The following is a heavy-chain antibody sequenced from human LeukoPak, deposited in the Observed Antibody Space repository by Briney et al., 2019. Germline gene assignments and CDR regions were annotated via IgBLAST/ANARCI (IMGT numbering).Heavy chain of an antibody. J-gene: IGHJ4*02. CDR3: ARVSSGWYGYDY. CDR2: IYYSGST. CDR1: GGSISSYY. V-gene: IGHV4-59*01. Sequence: SETLSLTCTVSGGSISSYYWSWIRQPPGKGLEWIGYIYYSGSTNYNPSLKSRVTISVDTSKNQFSLKLSSVTAADTAVYYCARVSSGWYGYDYWGQGALVTVSS. D-gene: IGHD6-19*01.